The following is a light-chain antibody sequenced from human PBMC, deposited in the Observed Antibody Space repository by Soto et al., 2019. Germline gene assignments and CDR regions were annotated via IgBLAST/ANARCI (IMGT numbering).Light chain of an antibody. CDR3: QQYNNWPRWT. CDR1: QSVSSY. V-gene: IGKV3-11*01. Sequence: PGERATLSCRASQSVSSYLAWYQQKPGQAPRLLIYDASNRATGIPARFSGSGSGTDFTLTISSLEPEDFAVYYCQQYNNWPRWTFGQGTKVDIK. J-gene: IGKJ1*01. CDR2: DAS.